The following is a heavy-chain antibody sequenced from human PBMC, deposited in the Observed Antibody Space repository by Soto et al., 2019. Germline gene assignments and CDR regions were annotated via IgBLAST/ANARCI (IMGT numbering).Heavy chain of an antibody. J-gene: IGHJ6*03. CDR3: ARSGYDSYRYYYYYMDV. D-gene: IGHD5-12*01. CDR2: ISGSGGST. Sequence: PGGSLRLSCAASGFTFSSYAMSWVRQAPGKGLEWVPAISGSGGSTYYADSVKGRFTISRDNSKNTLYLQMNSLRAEDTAVYYCARSGYDSYRYYYYYMDVWGKGTTVTVSS. V-gene: IGHV3-23*01. CDR1: GFTFSSYA.